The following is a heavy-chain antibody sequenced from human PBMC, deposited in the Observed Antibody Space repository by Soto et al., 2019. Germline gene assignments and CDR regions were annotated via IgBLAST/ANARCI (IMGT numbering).Heavy chain of an antibody. D-gene: IGHD3-10*01. CDR2: VFYSGST. J-gene: IGHJ6*02. CDR3: ARDLRGGSYGMDV. CDR1: GGSINSGGYY. Sequence: QVQLQESGPGLVKPSQTLSLTCTVSGGSINSGGYYWSWIRQHPGKGLEWIGYVFYSGSTYYNPSLKRRVTISVDTSKNQFSLKRSSVTAADTAVYYCARDLRGGSYGMDVWGQGTTVTVSS. V-gene: IGHV4-31*03.